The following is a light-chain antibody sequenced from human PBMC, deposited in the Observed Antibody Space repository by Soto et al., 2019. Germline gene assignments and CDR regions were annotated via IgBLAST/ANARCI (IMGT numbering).Light chain of an antibody. CDR3: QQYDTYPRT. Sequence: DIQKTQSPSTLSASVRDRVTITCRASQSISNWLAWYQQKPGKAPKLLIFKASTLESGVPSRFSGSGSGTEFTLNISSLQPDDFATYHCQQYDTYPRTFGQGTKVDIK. V-gene: IGKV1-5*03. CDR1: QSISNW. CDR2: KAS. J-gene: IGKJ1*01.